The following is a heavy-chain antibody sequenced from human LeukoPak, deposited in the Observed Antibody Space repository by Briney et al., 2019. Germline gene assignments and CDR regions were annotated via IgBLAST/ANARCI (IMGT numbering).Heavy chain of an antibody. D-gene: IGHD3-22*01. CDR3: ANVRLYGSSGSDY. CDR2: IWYDGSKI. V-gene: IGHV3-30*02. J-gene: IGHJ4*02. CDR1: GFSFSSYT. Sequence: PGGSLRLSCAASGFSFSSYTMHWVRQAPGKGLEWVAFIWYDGSKIYYADSVKGRFTISRDNSKNRQYLQMNSLRAEDTAVYYCANVRLYGSSGSDYWGQGTLVTVSS.